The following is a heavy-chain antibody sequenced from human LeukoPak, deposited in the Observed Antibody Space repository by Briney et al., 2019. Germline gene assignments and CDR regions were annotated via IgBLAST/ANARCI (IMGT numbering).Heavy chain of an antibody. CDR1: GFTFSSHW. J-gene: IGHJ4*02. CDR3: ARESRYGDDHYFDY. CDR2: INSSTTII. V-gene: IGHV3-48*01. D-gene: IGHD4-17*01. Sequence: GGSLRLSCAASGFTFSSHWMSWVRQAPGKGLEWVSYINSSTTIIYYADSVKGRFIISRDNAKNSLYLQMNSLRAEDTAVYYCARESRYGDDHYFDYWGQGTLVTVSS.